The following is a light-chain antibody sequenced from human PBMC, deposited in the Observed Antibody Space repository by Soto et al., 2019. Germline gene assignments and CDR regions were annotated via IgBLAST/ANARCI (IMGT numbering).Light chain of an antibody. V-gene: IGKV3-20*01. CDR1: QSVSNIY. Sequence: EIVLTQSPDTVSLSPGERATLSCRASQSVSNIYLSWYQQKPGQAPRLLIYASSNRATGVPDRFSGTGSGTDYTLTISRLEPEELAVYYCQQYDSVPTTFGQGTKVEIK. J-gene: IGKJ1*01. CDR2: ASS. CDR3: QQYDSVPTT.